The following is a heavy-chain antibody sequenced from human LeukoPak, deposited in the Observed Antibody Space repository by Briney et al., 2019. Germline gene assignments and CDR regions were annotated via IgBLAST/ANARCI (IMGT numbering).Heavy chain of an antibody. CDR1: GYTFTGYY. J-gene: IGHJ4*02. Sequence: ASVKVSCKASGYTFTGYYMHWVRQAPGQGLEWMGWINPNSGGTNYAQKFQGRVTMTRDTSISTAYMELSRLRSDGTAVYYCARDYGITIFGVVTGPDYWGQGTLVTVSS. V-gene: IGHV1-2*02. CDR2: INPNSGGT. CDR3: ARDYGITIFGVVTGPDY. D-gene: IGHD3-3*01.